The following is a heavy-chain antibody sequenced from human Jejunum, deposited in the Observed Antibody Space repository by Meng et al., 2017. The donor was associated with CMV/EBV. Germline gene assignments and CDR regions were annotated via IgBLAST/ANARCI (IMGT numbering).Heavy chain of an antibody. D-gene: IGHD3-16*01. CDR2: ISGNGGST. J-gene: IGHJ4*02. CDR1: GFTVSNYG. CDR3: ANPYMMIPHDY. V-gene: IGHV3-23*01. Sequence: SCAASGFTVSNYGMSWVRQAPGKGLEWVSGISGNGGSTFYADSVKGRFSISRDYSKNTLYLQMNNLRAEDTAIYYCANPYMMIPHDYWGQGTLVTVSS.